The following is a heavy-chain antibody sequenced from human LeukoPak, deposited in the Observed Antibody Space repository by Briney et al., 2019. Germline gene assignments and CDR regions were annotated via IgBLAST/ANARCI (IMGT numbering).Heavy chain of an antibody. CDR1: GFTFSSYA. CDR2: IGGSGGST. V-gene: IGHV3-23*01. Sequence: GGSLSLSCAASGFTFSSYAMNWVRQSPWKELEWVPAIGGSGGSTYYADSVKGRFTISRDNSKNTLYLQMNSLRAEDTAVYYCAKKIAVPGARGFDCWGQGTLVTVSS. CDR3: AKKIAVPGARGFDC. D-gene: IGHD6-19*01. J-gene: IGHJ4*02.